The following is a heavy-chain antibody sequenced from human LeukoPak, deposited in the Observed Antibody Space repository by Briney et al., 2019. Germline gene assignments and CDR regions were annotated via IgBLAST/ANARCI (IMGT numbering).Heavy chain of an antibody. V-gene: IGHV3-66*01. D-gene: IGHD5-18*01. Sequence: GGSLRLSCAASGFTVSSNFMSWVRQAPGKGLEWVSVIYSDENTHHADSVKGRFTISRDISKNTVYLQMDSLTVEDTAVYYCARDQVGYTYGTSWGQGTLVTVSS. J-gene: IGHJ5*02. CDR3: ARDQVGYTYGTS. CDR1: GFTVSSNF. CDR2: IYSDENT.